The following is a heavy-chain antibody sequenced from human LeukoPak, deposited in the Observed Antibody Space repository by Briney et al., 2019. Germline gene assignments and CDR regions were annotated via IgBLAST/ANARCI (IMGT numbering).Heavy chain of an antibody. V-gene: IGHV4-38-2*02. CDR1: GYSISSGYF. J-gene: IGHJ4*02. D-gene: IGHD3-10*01. CDR2: IYHTDTA. Sequence: SETLSLTCTVSGYSISSGYFWAWIRQPPGKGLEWIGNIYHTDTAYYTPSLKSRVTLSVDTSKNQVSLKLSSVTAADTAVYYCARQTFGVLYFDSWGQGSPVIVSS. CDR3: ARQTFGVLYFDS.